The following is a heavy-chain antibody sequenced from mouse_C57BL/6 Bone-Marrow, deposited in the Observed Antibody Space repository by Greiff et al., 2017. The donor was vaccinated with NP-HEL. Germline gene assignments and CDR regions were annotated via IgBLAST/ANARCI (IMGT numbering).Heavy chain of an antibody. CDR2: ISSGSSTI. D-gene: IGHD2-5*01. J-gene: IGHJ4*01. V-gene: IGHV5-17*01. CDR1: GFTFSDYG. CDR3: ASGGVTTCYAMDY. Sequence: EVQLVESGGGLVKPGGSLKLSCAASGFTFSDYGMHWVRQAPEKGLEWVAYISSGSSTIYYADTVKGRFTISRDNAKNTLFLQMTSLRSEDTAMYYCASGGVTTCYAMDYWGQGTSVTVSS.